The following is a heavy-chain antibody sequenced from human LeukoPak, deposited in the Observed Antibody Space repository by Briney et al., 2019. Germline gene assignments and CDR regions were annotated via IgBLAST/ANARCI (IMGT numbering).Heavy chain of an antibody. J-gene: IGHJ4*02. CDR2: ISGSSSYI. V-gene: IGHV3-21*04. D-gene: IGHD1-26*01. Sequence: GGSLRLSCAASGFTFSTYNMNWVRQAPGKGLEWVSSISGSSSYIYYADSVKGRFTISRDNSKSTLYLQMNSLRAEDTAVYYCARALRIYYYFDYWGQGTLVTVSS. CDR1: GFTFSTYN. CDR3: ARALRIYYYFDY.